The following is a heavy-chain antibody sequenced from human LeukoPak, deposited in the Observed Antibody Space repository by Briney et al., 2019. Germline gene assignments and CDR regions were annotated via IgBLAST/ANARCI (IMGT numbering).Heavy chain of an antibody. CDR2: IYPSGST. J-gene: IGHJ4*02. CDR1: GGSISSYY. V-gene: IGHV4-4*07. CDR3: ARDYYDWGSYPFDY. D-gene: IGHD3-10*01. Sequence: SETLSLTCTVSGGSISSYYWSWIRQPPGKGLEWIGRIYPSGSTNYNPSLKSRVTMSIDTSKNQFSLKLSSVTAADTAVYYCARDYYDWGSYPFDYGGKGTLATVSS.